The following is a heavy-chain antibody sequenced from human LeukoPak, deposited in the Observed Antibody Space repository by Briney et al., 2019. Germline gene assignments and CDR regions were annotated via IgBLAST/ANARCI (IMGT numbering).Heavy chain of an antibody. CDR3: ARVAAYTSTWSWFDP. CDR1: GYTFTGYY. D-gene: IGHD6-13*01. V-gene: IGHV1-2*02. J-gene: IGHJ5*02. CDR2: ISPNSGDT. Sequence: ASVKVSCKASGYTFTGYYMHWVRQAPGQGLEWMGWISPNSGDTKYAQKFQGRVTMTRDTSISTAYMELSRLRSDDTAIYYCARVAAYTSTWSWFDPWGQGTLVTVSS.